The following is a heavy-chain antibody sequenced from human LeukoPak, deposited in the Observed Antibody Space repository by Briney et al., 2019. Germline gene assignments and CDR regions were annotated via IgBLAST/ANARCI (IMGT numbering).Heavy chain of an antibody. CDR1: GGSINSYY. D-gene: IGHD3-10*01. Sequence: SETLSLTCTVSGGSINSYYWGWLRQPPGKGLEWIGYIYSSGSTNYNPSLKSRVTISVDTSKNQFSLRLSSVTAADTAMYYCSRRRMVRGSYGMDVWGQGTTVTVSS. CDR2: IYSSGST. CDR3: SRRRMVRGSYGMDV. J-gene: IGHJ6*02. V-gene: IGHV4-59*08.